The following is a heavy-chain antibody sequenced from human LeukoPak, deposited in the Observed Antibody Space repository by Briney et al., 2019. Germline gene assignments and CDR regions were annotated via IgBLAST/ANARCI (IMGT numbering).Heavy chain of an antibody. CDR1: GFTFSDYY. V-gene: IGHV3-11*01. Sequence: GGSLRLSGAASGFTFSDYYMSWIRQAPGKGLEWVSYISNSGGTKYYADSVKGRFTISRDNAKKSLYLQMNSLRAEDTAVYFCARGLQQSDYWGQGTLVTVSS. D-gene: IGHD1-1*01. J-gene: IGHJ4*02. CDR2: ISNSGGTK. CDR3: ARGLQQSDY.